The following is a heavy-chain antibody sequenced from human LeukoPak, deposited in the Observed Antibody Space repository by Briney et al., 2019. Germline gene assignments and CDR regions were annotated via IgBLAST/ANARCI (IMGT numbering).Heavy chain of an antibody. Sequence: PGGSLRLSCAASGYTFSTYWMHWVRQGPGKGLVWVSRINSDGSSTSYADSVKGRFTISRDNAKNTLYLQMNSLRAEDTAVYYCARVLLGYCSGGSCHPRGYFDYWGQGTLVTVSS. CDR2: INSDGSST. V-gene: IGHV3-74*01. J-gene: IGHJ4*02. D-gene: IGHD2-15*01. CDR3: ARVLLGYCSGGSCHPRGYFDY. CDR1: GYTFSTYW.